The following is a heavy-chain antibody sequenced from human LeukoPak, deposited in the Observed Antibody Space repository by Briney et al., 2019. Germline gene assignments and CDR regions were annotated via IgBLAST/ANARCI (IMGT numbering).Heavy chain of an antibody. CDR2: IKQDGSEK. CDR3: ARPRRMYGSGSYAFDI. Sequence: GGSLRLSCAASGFSFISYWMNWVRQAPGKGLEWVANIKQDGSEKYYVDSVKGRFTISRDNAKNSLYLQMNSLRAEDTAVYYCARPRRMYGSGSYAFDIWGQGTMVTVSS. J-gene: IGHJ3*02. D-gene: IGHD3-10*01. CDR1: GFSFISYW. V-gene: IGHV3-7*01.